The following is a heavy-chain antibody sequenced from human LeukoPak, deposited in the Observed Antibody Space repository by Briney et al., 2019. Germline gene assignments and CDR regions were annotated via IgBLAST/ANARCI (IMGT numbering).Heavy chain of an antibody. J-gene: IGHJ6*02. V-gene: IGHV4-59*01. CDR2: IYYSGST. D-gene: IGHD3-10*01. CDR1: GGSISSYY. CDR3: ARVPMAMNYYYYGMDV. Sequence: SETLSLTCTVSGGSISSYYWSWIRQPPGKGLKWIGYIYYSGSTNYNPSLKSRVTISVDTSKNQFSLKLSSVTAADTAVYYCARVPMAMNYYYYGMDVWGQGTTVTVSS.